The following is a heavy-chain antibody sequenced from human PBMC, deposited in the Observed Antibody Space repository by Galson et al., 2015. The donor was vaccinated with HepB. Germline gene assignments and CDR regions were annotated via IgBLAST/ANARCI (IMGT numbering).Heavy chain of an antibody. J-gene: IGHJ6*02. CDR2: ISWDGVTT. D-gene: IGHD3-10*01. Sequence: SLRLACAASGFTFDDYTMHWAPQAPGKGLEWVPLISWDGVTTYYAASVKGRLTVSRDNRKHSLLLHMNSLRTQDTALYYCVKDLTYYYGSGISRAYGLDVWGQGTPVTVAS. V-gene: IGHV3-43*01. CDR1: GFTFDDYT. CDR3: VKDLTYYYGSGISRAYGLDV.